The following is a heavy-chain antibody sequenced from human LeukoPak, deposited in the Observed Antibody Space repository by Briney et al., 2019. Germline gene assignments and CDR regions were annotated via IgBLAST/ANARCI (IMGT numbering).Heavy chain of an antibody. CDR3: AKDPTMRRAAAGTASFDY. CDR2: ISGSGGST. CDR1: GFTFSSYA. J-gene: IGHJ4*02. Sequence: GGSLRLSCAASGFTFSSYAMSWVRQAPGKGLEWVSAISGSGGSTYYADSVKGRFTISRDNSKNTLYLQMNSLRAEDTALYYCAKDPTMRRAAAGTASFDYWGQGTLVTVSS. D-gene: IGHD6-13*01. V-gene: IGHV3-23*01.